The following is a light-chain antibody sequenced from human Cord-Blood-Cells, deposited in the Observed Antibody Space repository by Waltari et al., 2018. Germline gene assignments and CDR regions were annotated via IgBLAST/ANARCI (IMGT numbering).Light chain of an antibody. V-gene: IGKV3-11*01. CDR3: QQRSNWPPPMYA. CDR2: DAS. CDR1: PSVSTY. Sequence: EIVLTQSPATLSLSPGERATLSCRSSPSVSTYLAWYQQKPGQAPRLLIYDASNRATGITARFSGSGSGPDFNLAISSLEPEDFAVYYCQQRSNWPPPMYAFGQGAKLEIK. J-gene: IGKJ2*01.